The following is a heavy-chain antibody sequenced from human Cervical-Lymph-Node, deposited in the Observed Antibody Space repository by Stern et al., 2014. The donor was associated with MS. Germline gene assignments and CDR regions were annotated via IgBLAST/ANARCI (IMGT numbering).Heavy chain of an antibody. Sequence: QMQLVQSGSEVKKPGSSVRVSCKASGGTFSSSGISWVRQAPGQGLEWMGRIIPILSITNYAQNFQGRVTITADKSTSTAYMELSSLRSEDTAVYYCATLGVTTGDFDPGGQGTLVTVSS. J-gene: IGHJ5*02. CDR2: IIPILSIT. CDR1: GGTFSSSG. D-gene: IGHD4-17*01. CDR3: ATLGVTTGDFDP. V-gene: IGHV1-69*09.